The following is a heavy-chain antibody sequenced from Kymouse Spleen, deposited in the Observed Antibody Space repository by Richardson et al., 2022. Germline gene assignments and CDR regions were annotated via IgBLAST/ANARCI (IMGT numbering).Heavy chain of an antibody. V-gene: IGHV3-33*01. CDR1: GFTFSSYG. CDR2: IWYDGSNK. CDR3: ARGDYDYVWGSYRYNYYYYGMDV. Sequence: QVQLVESGGGVVQPGRSLRLSCAASGFTFSSYGMHWVRQAPGKGLEWVAVIWYDGSNKYYADSVKGRFTISRDNSKNTLYLQMNSLRAEDTAVYYCARGDYDYVWGSYRYNYYYYGMDVWGQGTTVTVSS. J-gene: IGHJ6*02. D-gene: IGHD3-16*02.